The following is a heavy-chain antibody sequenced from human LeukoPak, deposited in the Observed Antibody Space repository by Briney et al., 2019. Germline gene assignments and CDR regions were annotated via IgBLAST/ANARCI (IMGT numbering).Heavy chain of an antibody. J-gene: IGHJ4*02. D-gene: IGHD3-22*01. CDR3: VRSAFHAGSGNYYDY. Sequence: GGSLRLSCAASGFTFSSYAMNWVRQAPGKGLEWVSLISASGGSTYYADSVKGRFTISRDNSKNTLYLQVNSLRAEDTAVYYCVRSAFHAGSGNYYDYWGQGTLVTVSS. CDR1: GFTFSSYA. V-gene: IGHV3-23*01. CDR2: ISASGGST.